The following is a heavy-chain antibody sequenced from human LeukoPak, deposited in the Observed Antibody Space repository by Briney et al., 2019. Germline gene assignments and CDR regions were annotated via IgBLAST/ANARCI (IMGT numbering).Heavy chain of an antibody. D-gene: IGHD3-22*01. CDR2: IRSKAHNYAT. Sequence: PGGSLRLSXAASGFTFSGSATHWVRQAPGKGLEWVGRIRSKAHNYATEYAASVKGRFTISRDDSKNTTYLQMNSLKSEDTAVYFCFRYFFDTSGYYSGVWGQGTLVTVSS. J-gene: IGHJ4*02. V-gene: IGHV3-73*01. CDR1: GFTFSGSA. CDR3: FRYFFDTSGYYSGV.